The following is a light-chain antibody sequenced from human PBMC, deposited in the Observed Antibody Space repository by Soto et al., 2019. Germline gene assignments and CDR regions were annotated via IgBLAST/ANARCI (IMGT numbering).Light chain of an antibody. CDR2: GAS. CDR1: QSLSSN. CDR3: QQYNYWPFT. J-gene: IGKJ5*01. Sequence: EIVMTQSPATLSVSPGERATLSCRASQSLSSNLAWYQQKPGQAPRLLIYGASTRATGIPARFSGSGFGTEFTLTIGSLQSEDFAVYYCQQYNYWPFTFGQGTRLEIK. V-gene: IGKV3-15*01.